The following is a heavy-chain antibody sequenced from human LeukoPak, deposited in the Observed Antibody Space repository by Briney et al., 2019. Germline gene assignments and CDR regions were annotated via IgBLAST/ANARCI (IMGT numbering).Heavy chain of an antibody. D-gene: IGHD6-19*01. CDR3: AKGPRASGWTYFDY. Sequence: GGSLRLSCAASGFTFSSYAMSWVRQAPGKGLEWVSVISGSGGSTYSAESVKGRFTITRDNSKNTLYLQMNSLRVEDTAVYYCAKGPRASGWTYFDYWGQGTLVTVSS. CDR1: GFTFSSYA. CDR2: ISGSGGST. J-gene: IGHJ4*02. V-gene: IGHV3-23*01.